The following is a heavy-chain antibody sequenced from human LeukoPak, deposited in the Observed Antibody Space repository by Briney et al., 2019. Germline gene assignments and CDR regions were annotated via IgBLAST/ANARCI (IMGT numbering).Heavy chain of an antibody. CDR2: IRSSGDTT. V-gene: IGHV3-23*01. Sequence: GGSLRLSCAASGFSFSDYAMNWVRQAPGKGLEWVSVIRSSGDTTYYADFVKGRFTISRDNSKNTLYLQMNSLTAEDTAVYYCAKGYYASGSSLSAFDCWGQGTLVTVSS. CDR1: GFSFSDYA. CDR3: AKGYYASGSSLSAFDC. D-gene: IGHD3-10*01. J-gene: IGHJ4*02.